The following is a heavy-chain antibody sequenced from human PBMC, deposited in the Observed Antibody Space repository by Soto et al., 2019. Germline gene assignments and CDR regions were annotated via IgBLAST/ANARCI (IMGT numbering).Heavy chain of an antibody. V-gene: IGHV1-8*01. CDR1: GYTFTSYD. D-gene: IGHD3-3*01. J-gene: IGHJ5*02. CDR2: MNPNSGNT. CDR3: ARGRRFLYGWFDP. Sequence: ASVKVSCKASGYTFTSYDINWVRQATGQGLEWMGWMNPNSGNTGYAQEFQGRVTMTRNTSISKAYMELSSLRSEDTAVYYCARGRRFLYGWFDPWGQGTLVTVSS.